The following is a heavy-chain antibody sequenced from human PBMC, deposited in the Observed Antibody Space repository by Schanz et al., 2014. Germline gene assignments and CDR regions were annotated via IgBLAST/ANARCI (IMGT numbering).Heavy chain of an antibody. D-gene: IGHD5-18*01. CDR2: ILYDGSKT. CDR1: GFNFSTYA. J-gene: IGHJ3*02. Sequence: QVHLVESGGGVVQPGGSLRLSCAASGFNFSTYALHWVRQAPGKGLEWVAVILYDGSKTYYADSVKGRFTISRDNSKNTLSLQMNGLRAEDTAVYYCAREEGYGYGPGAFDIWGQGTMVTVSS. V-gene: IGHV3-30*04. CDR3: AREEGYGYGPGAFDI.